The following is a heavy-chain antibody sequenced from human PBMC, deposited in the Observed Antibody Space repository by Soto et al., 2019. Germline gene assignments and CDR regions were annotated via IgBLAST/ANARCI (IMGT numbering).Heavy chain of an antibody. D-gene: IGHD2-2*01. J-gene: IGHJ4*02. CDR1: GFTFSSYG. V-gene: IGHV3-33*06. Sequence: PGGSLRLSCAASGFTFSSYGMHWVRQAPGKGLEWVAVIWYDGSNKYYADSVKGRFTISRDNSKNTLYLQMNSLRAEDTAVYYCAKDDCSSTSCYGVELISFHYWGQGTLVTVSS. CDR3: AKDDCSSTSCYGVELISFHY. CDR2: IWYDGSNK.